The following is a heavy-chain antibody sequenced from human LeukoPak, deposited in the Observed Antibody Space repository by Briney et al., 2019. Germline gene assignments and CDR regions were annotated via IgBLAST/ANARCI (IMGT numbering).Heavy chain of an antibody. J-gene: IGHJ3*02. V-gene: IGHV1-2*02. CDR1: GNTFTGYY. CDR2: INPNSGGT. D-gene: IGHD2-21*02. CDR3: ARSCGGDCYPESDDAFDI. Sequence: GASVKVSCKASGNTFTGYYMHWVRQAPGQGLEWMGWINPNSGGTNYAQKFQGRVTMTRDTSISTAYMELSRLRSDDTAVYYCARSCGGDCYPESDDAFDIWGQGTMVTVSS.